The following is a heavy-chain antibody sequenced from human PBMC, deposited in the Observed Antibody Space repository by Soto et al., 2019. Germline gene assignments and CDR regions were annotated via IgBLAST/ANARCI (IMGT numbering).Heavy chain of an antibody. J-gene: IGHJ4*02. D-gene: IGHD1-26*01. CDR1: NGSIVGFY. V-gene: IGHV4-59*12. Sequence: KTAETLSLTCSVSNGSIVGFYCTWIGQPPVKIREWIVYIHYSGRTDYNPSLTSRATMSVDTSKNQFSLNLKSITAADTAVYYCVRVGVGIGNHFDSWGRGTLVTVSS. CDR2: IHYSGRT. CDR3: VRVGVGIGNHFDS.